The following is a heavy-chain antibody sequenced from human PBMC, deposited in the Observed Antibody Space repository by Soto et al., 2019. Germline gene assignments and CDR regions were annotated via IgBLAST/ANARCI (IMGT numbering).Heavy chain of an antibody. Sequence: TLSLTCTVSDGSISSGDYYWSWIRQPPGKGLEWIGYIYYSGSTYYNPSLKSRVTISVDTSKNQFSLKLSSVTAADTAVYYCARVGVDIVLIGPWGQGTLVTVSS. D-gene: IGHD2-8*01. V-gene: IGHV4-30-4*01. CDR3: ARVGVDIVLIGP. CDR2: IYYSGST. CDR1: DGSISSGDYY. J-gene: IGHJ5*02.